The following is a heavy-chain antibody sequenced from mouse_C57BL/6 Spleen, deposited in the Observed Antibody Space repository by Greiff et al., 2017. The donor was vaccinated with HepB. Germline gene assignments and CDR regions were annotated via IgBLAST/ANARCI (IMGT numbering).Heavy chain of an antibody. Sequence: VKLVESGPELVKPGASVKLSCKASGYTFTSYDINWVKQRPGQGLEWIGWIYPRDGSTKYNEKFKGKATLTVDTSSSTAYMELHSLTSEDSAVYFCARRGVYYAMDYWGQGTSVTVSS. V-gene: IGHV1-85*01. CDR3: ARRGVYYAMDY. CDR2: IYPRDGST. J-gene: IGHJ4*01. CDR1: GYTFTSYD.